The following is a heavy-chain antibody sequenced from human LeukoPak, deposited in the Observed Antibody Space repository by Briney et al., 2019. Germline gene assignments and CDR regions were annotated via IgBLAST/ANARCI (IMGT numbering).Heavy chain of an antibody. CDR2: IGTAGDT. Sequence: GGSLRLSCAASGFTFSSYSMNWVRQAPGKGLEWVSAIGTAGDTYYPGSVKGRFTISRENAKNSLYLQMNSLRAGDTAVYYCARGSSSWYGGHYFDYWGQGTLVTVSS. D-gene: IGHD6-13*01. CDR3: ARGSSSWYGGHYFDY. V-gene: IGHV3-13*01. CDR1: GFTFSSYS. J-gene: IGHJ4*02.